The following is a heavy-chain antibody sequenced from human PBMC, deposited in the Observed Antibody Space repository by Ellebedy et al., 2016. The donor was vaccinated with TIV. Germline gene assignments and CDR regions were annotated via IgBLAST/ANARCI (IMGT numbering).Heavy chain of an antibody. V-gene: IGHV4-39*01. CDR1: GGSISSSGYY. J-gene: IGHJ6*02. D-gene: IGHD2-2*01. Sequence: SETLSLXXTVSGGSISSSGYYWGWIRQSPGKGLEWIGSVYFSGSAYYRSSLQSRVTISVDTSKNQFSLKLSSVTAADTAVYYCARYRSGIIVVPAHYGMDVWGHGTTVTVSS. CDR2: VYFSGSA. CDR3: ARYRSGIIVVPAHYGMDV.